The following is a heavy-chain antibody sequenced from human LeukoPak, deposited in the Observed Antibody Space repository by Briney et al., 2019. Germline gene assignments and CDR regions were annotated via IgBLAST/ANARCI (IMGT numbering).Heavy chain of an antibody. Sequence: GGSLRLSCAASGFTFDDYGMSWVRQAPGKGLEWVSVIYSGGSTYYADSVKGRFTISRDNSKNTLYLQMNSLRAENTAVYYCARDRKGYFDYWGQGTLVTVSS. CDR2: IYSGGST. CDR3: ARDRKGYFDY. J-gene: IGHJ4*02. CDR1: GFTFDDYG. D-gene: IGHD1-14*01. V-gene: IGHV3-66*01.